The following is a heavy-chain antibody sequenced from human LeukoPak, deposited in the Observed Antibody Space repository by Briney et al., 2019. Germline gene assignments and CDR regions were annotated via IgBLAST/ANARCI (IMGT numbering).Heavy chain of an antibody. CDR2: INPSGGST. CDR3: ATATVVTPGMDV. Sequence: ASVKVSCKASGYTFTSYYMHWVRQAPGQRLEWMGIINPSGGSTSYAQKFQGRVTMTRDMSTSTVYMELSSLRSEDTAVYYCATATVVTPGMDVWGKGTTVTVSS. J-gene: IGHJ6*04. CDR1: GYTFTSYY. D-gene: IGHD4-23*01. V-gene: IGHV1-46*01.